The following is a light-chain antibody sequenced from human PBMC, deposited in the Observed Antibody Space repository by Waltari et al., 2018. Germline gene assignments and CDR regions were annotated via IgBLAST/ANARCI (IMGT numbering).Light chain of an antibody. V-gene: IGKV1-39*01. CDR1: QNIRSY. Sequence: DIQMTQSPSSLSASVGGRVTITCRASQNIRSYLNGYQQKPGMAPKLLIYPASTLLGGVPSRFSGSGSGTEFTLTISSLQLEDFATYYCQQSYSTPFTFGPGTKVDIE. CDR3: QQSYSTPFT. J-gene: IGKJ3*01. CDR2: PAS.